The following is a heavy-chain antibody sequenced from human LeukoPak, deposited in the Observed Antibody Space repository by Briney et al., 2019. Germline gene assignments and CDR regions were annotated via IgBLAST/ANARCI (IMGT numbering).Heavy chain of an antibody. J-gene: IGHJ4*02. CDR1: GFTFNNYW. Sequence: PGGSLRLSCAASGFTFNNYWMHWVRQAPGKGPVWVSGINSDGSSATYADSVKGRFTISRDNAKNTLYLEMNSLRAEDMAVYYCAIGVVITTAFDNWGQGTLVTVSS. CDR2: INSDGSSA. V-gene: IGHV3-74*01. CDR3: AIGVVITTAFDN. D-gene: IGHD3-22*01.